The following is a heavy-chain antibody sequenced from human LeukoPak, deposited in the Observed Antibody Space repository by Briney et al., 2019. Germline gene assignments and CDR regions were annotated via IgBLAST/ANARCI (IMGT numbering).Heavy chain of an antibody. D-gene: IGHD6-25*01. CDR3: ARDETAASFDY. V-gene: IGHV4-59*12. J-gene: IGHJ4*02. CDR1: GGSIINYY. CDR2: IFYSGST. Sequence: SETLSLTCTVSGGSIINYYWSWIRQPPGKGLEWIGYIFYSGSTNYNPSLKSRVTISVDTSKNQFSLKLSSVTAADTAVYYCARDETAASFDYWGQGTLVSVSS.